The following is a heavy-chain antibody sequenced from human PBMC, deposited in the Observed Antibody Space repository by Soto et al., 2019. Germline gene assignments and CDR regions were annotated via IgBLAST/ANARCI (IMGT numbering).Heavy chain of an antibody. CDR3: ARRHYCRGDWTINPDYYYGMDV. J-gene: IGHJ6*02. V-gene: IGHV5-51*01. CDR2: ICPGYSNI. Sequence: EVQVVQSGAEVKEPGESLKISCKGSGYIFTDHCIVWVRQMAGKGLEWVGIICPGYSNILYSPSVQGQVTISADMSISTAYMQWSSLKASDTAIYYCARRHYCRGDWTINPDYYYGMDVWGQGNTVSVSS. CDR1: GYIFTDHC. D-gene: IGHD2-21*02.